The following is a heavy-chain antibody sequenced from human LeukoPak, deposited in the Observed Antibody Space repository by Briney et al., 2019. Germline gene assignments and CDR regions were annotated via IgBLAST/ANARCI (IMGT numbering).Heavy chain of an antibody. CDR2: IYPGDSDT. D-gene: IGHD6-13*01. CDR3: ARPIYSSSWSYDY. V-gene: IGHV5-51*01. CDR1: AYSFTSYW. Sequence: GESLKISCKGSAYSFTSYWIGWVRQMPGKGLEWMGIIYPGDSDTRYSPSFQGQVTISADKSISTAYLQWSSLKASDTAMYYCARPIYSSSWSYDYWGQGTLVTVSS. J-gene: IGHJ4*02.